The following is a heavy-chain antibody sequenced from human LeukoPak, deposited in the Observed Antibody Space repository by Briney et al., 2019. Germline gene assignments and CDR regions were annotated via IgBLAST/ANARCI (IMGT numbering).Heavy chain of an antibody. D-gene: IGHD2-2*01. CDR3: ARGDCSSTSCRPDYYYYYYMDV. Sequence: SETLSLTCAVYGGSFSGYYWSWIRQPPGKGLEWIGEINHSGSTNYNPSLKSRVTISVDTSKNQFSLKLSSVTAADTAVYYCARGDCSSTSCRPDYYYYYYMDVWGKGTTVTVSS. CDR2: INHSGST. V-gene: IGHV4-34*01. J-gene: IGHJ6*03. CDR1: GGSFSGYY.